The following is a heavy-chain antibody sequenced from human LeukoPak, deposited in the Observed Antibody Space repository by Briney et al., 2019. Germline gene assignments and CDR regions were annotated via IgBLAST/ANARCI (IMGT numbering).Heavy chain of an antibody. D-gene: IGHD1-7*01. J-gene: IGHJ3*02. Sequence: SETLSLTCYVSGGSITNYHWTWIRQPAGKGPEWIGRIYSNGNTGYNPSLKSRVTMSIDTSTNQFSLKLTSLTAADTAVYYCAREKELLRGDVFSMWGQGTMVTVSS. V-gene: IGHV4-4*07. CDR3: AREKELLRGDVFSM. CDR2: IYSNGNT. CDR1: GGSITNYH.